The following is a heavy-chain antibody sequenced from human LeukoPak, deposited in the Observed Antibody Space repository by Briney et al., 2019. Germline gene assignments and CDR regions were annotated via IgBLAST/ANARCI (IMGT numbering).Heavy chain of an antibody. D-gene: IGHD2-15*01. CDR1: GYTFTSYG. CDR3: ARDFGIGSGPAGFDY. CDR2: ISAYNGNT. Sequence: ASVKVSCKASGYTFTSYGISWVRQAPGQGLEWMGWISAYNGNTNYAQKLQGRVTMTTDTSTSTAYMELRSLRSDDTAVYYCARDFGIGSGPAGFDYWGQGTLVTVSS. J-gene: IGHJ4*02. V-gene: IGHV1-18*01.